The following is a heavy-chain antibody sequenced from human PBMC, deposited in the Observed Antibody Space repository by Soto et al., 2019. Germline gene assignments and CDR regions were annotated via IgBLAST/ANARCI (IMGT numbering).Heavy chain of an antibody. Sequence: EVQLLESGGGLVQPGGSLRLSCAASGFTFSSYAMSWVRQAPGKGLEWVSAISGSGGSTYYADSVKGRFTISRDNSKNTLYLQMNSLRAEDTAVYYCAKFSGIYAREPEYFQLWGQGTLVTVSS. CDR2: ISGSGGST. CDR3: AKFSGIYAREPEYFQL. V-gene: IGHV3-23*01. J-gene: IGHJ1*01. D-gene: IGHD3-16*01. CDR1: GFTFSSYA.